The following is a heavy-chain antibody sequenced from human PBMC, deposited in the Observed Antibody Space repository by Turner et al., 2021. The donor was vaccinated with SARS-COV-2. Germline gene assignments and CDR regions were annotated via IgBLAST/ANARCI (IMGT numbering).Heavy chain of an antibody. Sequence: QVQLVESGGGVVQPGRSLRLSCAASGFTFSSYAMHWVRQAPGKGLEWVALISYDGSNKYYADSVKGRFTISRDNSKNTLYLQMNSLRAEDTAVYYCARDGGGWFDPWGQGTLVTVSS. CDR2: ISYDGSNK. CDR1: GFTFSSYA. J-gene: IGHJ5*02. D-gene: IGHD3-16*01. V-gene: IGHV3-30*04. CDR3: ARDGGGWFDP.